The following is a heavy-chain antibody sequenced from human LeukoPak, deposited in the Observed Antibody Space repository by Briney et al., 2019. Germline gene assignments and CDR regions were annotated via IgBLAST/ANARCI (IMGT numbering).Heavy chain of an antibody. CDR2: IYHRGSN. J-gene: IGHJ4*02. V-gene: IGHV4-30-2*01. CDR3: ARGIMIRSGEIIVRNHFFDY. D-gene: IGHD3-16*02. Sequence: PSGTLSLTCSLSGGSISSGDSSWSWLRQPPGKGLEWIGSIYHRGSNDYNPSLESRVSISVDRSTNQFSLKMNSVTAADTAVYYCARGIMIRSGEIIVRNHFFDYWGQGSPVTVSS. CDR1: GGSISSGDSS.